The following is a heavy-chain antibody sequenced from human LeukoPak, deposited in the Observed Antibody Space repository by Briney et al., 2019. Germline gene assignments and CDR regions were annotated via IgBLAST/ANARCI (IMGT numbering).Heavy chain of an antibody. CDR3: ARGNGYSSGTGDNWFDP. J-gene: IGHJ5*02. D-gene: IGHD5-18*01. CDR2: MNPNSGNT. Sequence: ASVKVSCKASGYTFTSYDINWVRQATGQGLECMGWMNPNSGNTGYTQKFQGRLATTRNTSVNSAYMELSSLRSEDTAVYYCARGNGYSSGTGDNWFDPWGQGTLVTVSS. CDR1: GYTFTSYD. V-gene: IGHV1-8*01.